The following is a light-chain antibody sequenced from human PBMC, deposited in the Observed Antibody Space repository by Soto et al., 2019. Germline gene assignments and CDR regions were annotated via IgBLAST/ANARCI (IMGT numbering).Light chain of an antibody. CDR3: LQTYKTPT. V-gene: IGKV1-39*01. CDR1: QTISSF. CDR2: AVS. J-gene: IGKJ3*01. Sequence: DIQMTQSPSSLSASVGDRVTITCRASQTISSFLSWYQQKPGQAPNLLIYAVSSLHSGVPSRFSGSGSGTDFTLTISSLQPEDFATYYCLQTYKTPTFGPGTKVDIK.